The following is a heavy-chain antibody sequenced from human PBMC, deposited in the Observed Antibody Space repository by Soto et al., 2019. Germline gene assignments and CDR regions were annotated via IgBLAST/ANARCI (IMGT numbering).Heavy chain of an antibody. CDR2: INPNSGGT. CDR3: ARGDGDYDNYYYYYYGMDV. J-gene: IGHJ6*02. V-gene: IGHV1-2*04. Sequence: ASVKVSCKASGYAFTGYYMHWVRQAPGQGLEWMGWINPNSGGTNYAQKFQGWVTMTRDTSISTAYMELSRLRSDDTAVYYCARGDGDYDNYYYYYYGMDVWGQGTTVTVSS. CDR1: GYAFTGYY. D-gene: IGHD4-17*01.